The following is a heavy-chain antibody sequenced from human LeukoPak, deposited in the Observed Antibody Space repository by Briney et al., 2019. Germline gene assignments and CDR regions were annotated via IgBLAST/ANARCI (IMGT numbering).Heavy chain of an antibody. CDR1: GFTFSSYW. CDR3: AKNDYDSSGYSLYYFDY. V-gene: IGHV3-7*01. CDR2: IKQDGSEK. J-gene: IGHJ4*02. Sequence: PGGSLRLPCAASGFTFSSYWMNWVRQAPGKGLEWVANIKQDGSEKYYVDSVKGRFTISRDNSKNTLYLQMNSLRAEDTAVYYCAKNDYDSSGYSLYYFDYWGQGTLVTVSS. D-gene: IGHD3-22*01.